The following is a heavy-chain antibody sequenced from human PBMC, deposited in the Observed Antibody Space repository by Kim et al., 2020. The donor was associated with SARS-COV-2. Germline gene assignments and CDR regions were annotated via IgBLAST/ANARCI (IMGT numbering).Heavy chain of an antibody. CDR3: AXYDRDGYWAXFDY. D-gene: IGHD3-9*01. Sequence: SPSRKSRGTLSVDTYKNQFSRKLSSVTAADTAVYYCAXYDRDGYWAXFDYWGQGTLVTVSS. J-gene: IGHJ4*02. V-gene: IGHV4-59*01.